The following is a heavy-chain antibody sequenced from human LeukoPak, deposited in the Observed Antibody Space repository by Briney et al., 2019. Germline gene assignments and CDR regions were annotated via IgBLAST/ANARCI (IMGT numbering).Heavy chain of an antibody. CDR3: ARGDSGSYYFDY. CDR1: GFTFSSYE. Sequence: GGSLRPSCAASGFTFSSYEMNWVRQAPGKGLEWVSYISSSGSTIYYADSVKGRFTISRDNAKNSLYLQMNSLRAEDTAVYYCARGDSGSYYFDYWGQGTLVTVSS. J-gene: IGHJ4*02. D-gene: IGHD1-26*01. CDR2: ISSSGSTI. V-gene: IGHV3-48*03.